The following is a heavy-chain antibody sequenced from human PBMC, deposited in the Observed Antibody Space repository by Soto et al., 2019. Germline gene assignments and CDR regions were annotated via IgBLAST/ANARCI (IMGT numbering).Heavy chain of an antibody. CDR3: GKDPNADYFGAFDF. CDR1: GFTFSSYA. D-gene: IGHD4-17*01. V-gene: IGHV3-23*01. Sequence: EVQMLESGGGLVQPGGSLRLSCAASGFTFSSYALTWVRQVPGKGLEWVSSITGNGDYARYIVSVKGRFTITIDNAKNTLFLQLTSLRADDTAIYYCGKDPNADYFGAFDFWGQGTMVTVSS. CDR2: ITGNGDYA. J-gene: IGHJ3*01.